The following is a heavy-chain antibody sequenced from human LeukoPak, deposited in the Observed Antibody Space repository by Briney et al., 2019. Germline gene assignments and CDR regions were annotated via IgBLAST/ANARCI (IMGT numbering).Heavy chain of an antibody. CDR2: ISGSGGST. V-gene: IGHV3-23*01. J-gene: IGHJ1*01. D-gene: IGHD6-13*01. CDR3: VKVASSIWWEYFQH. CDR1: GFTFSNYA. Sequence: GGSLRLSCAASGFTFSNYAMSWVRQAPGKGLEWVSVISGSGGSTYSADSVKGRFTISRDNSKNTLYLQMNSLRAEDTAVYYCVKVASSIWWEYFQHWGQGTLVTVSS.